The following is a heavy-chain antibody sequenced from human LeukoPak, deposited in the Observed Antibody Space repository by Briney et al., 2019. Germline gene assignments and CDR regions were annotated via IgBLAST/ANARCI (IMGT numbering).Heavy chain of an antibody. V-gene: IGHV3-30*18. D-gene: IGHD3-3*01. Sequence: PGTSLRLPCAAPGFTFSSSGMHWIRQAPGKGLEWVAVISYDGGNKYYADSVKGRFTITRDNSKNTLYLQMNSLIPEDTAVYYCAKGKIRWDDFGGFDYWGQGTLVTVSS. CDR1: GFTFSSSG. J-gene: IGHJ4*02. CDR3: AKGKIRWDDFGGFDY. CDR2: ISYDGGNK.